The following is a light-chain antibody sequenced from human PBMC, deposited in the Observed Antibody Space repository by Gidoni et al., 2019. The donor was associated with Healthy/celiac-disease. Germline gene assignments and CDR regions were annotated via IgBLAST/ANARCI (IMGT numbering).Light chain of an antibody. CDR1: QGISSY. V-gene: IGKV1-9*01. Sequence: DIQLTQSPSFLSASVGDRVTITCRASQGISSYLAWYQQKPGKAPKLLIYAASTLQSGVPSRFSGSGSGTEFTLTISSLQPEDFATYYCQQLNSYPPWTFGPXTKVDIK. CDR3: QQLNSYPPWT. CDR2: AAS. J-gene: IGKJ3*01.